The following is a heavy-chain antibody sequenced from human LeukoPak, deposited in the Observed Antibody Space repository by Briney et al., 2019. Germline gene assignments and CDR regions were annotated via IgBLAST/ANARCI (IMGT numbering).Heavy chain of an antibody. Sequence: PSDTLSLTCAVYGGSFSGYYWSWIRQPPGKGLEWIGEINHSGSTNYNPSLKSRVTISVDTSKNQFSLKLSSVTAADTAVYYCARYSAAAVSYFDYWGQGTLVTVSS. CDR1: GGSFSGYY. CDR2: INHSGST. V-gene: IGHV4-34*01. J-gene: IGHJ4*02. D-gene: IGHD6-13*01. CDR3: ARYSAAAVSYFDY.